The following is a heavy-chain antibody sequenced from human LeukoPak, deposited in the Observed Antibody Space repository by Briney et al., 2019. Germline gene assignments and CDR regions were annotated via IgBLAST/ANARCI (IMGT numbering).Heavy chain of an antibody. D-gene: IGHD5-24*01. CDR3: ARVGDCFNMGDWFDP. J-gene: IGHJ5*02. Sequence: GGSLRLSCAASGFTFSSYSMNWVRQAPGKGLEWVSSISSSSSYIYYADSVKGRFTISRDNAKNSLYLQMNSLRAEDTAVYYCARVGDCFNMGDWFDPWGQGTPVTVSS. V-gene: IGHV3-21*01. CDR1: GFTFSSYS. CDR2: ISSSSSYI.